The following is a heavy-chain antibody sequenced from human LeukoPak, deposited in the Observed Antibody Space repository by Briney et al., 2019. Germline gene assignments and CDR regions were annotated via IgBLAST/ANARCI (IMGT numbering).Heavy chain of an antibody. CDR1: GFTFSSYG. CDR3: AREMGSGYDSDAFDY. CDR2: IWYDGSNK. V-gene: IGHV3-33*01. J-gene: IGHJ4*02. D-gene: IGHD5-12*01. Sequence: GGSLGLSCAASGFTFSSYGMHWVRQAPGKGLEWVAVIWYDGSNKYYADSVKGRFTISRDNSKNTLYLQMNSLRAEDTAVYYCAREMGSGYDSDAFDYWGQGTLVTVSS.